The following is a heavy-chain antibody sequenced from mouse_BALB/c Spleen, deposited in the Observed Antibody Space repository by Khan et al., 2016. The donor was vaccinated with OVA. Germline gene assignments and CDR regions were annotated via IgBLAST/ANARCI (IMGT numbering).Heavy chain of an antibody. CDR2: INTYTGET. J-gene: IGHJ2*01. CDR1: GYTFTNYV. CDR3: TRVHGGY. Sequence: QIQLVQSGPELKKPGETVKISCKASGYTFTNYVMNWVKQSPGKGLKWMGWINTYTGETTYADDFKGRFAFSLETSASTAYLQINSLKNEDMATYFRTRVHGGYWGQGTTLTVSS. V-gene: IGHV9-1*02.